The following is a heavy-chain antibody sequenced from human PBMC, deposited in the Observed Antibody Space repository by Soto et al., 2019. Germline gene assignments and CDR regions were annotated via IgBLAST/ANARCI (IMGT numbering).Heavy chain of an antibody. J-gene: IGHJ6*03. V-gene: IGHV3-23*01. D-gene: IGHD1-26*01. CDR3: ASLGAGYPPFLYMDV. CDR1: GFTFSSYA. CDR2: ISGSGGST. Sequence: GGSLRLSCAASGFTFSSYAMSWVRQAPGKGLEWVSAISGSGGSTYYADSVKGRFTISRDNSKNTLYLQMNSLRAEDTAVYYCASLGAGYPPFLYMDVWGKGTTVTVSS.